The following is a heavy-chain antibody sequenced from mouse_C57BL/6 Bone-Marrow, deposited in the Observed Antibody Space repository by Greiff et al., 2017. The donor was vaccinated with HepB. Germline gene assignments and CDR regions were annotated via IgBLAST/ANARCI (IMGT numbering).Heavy chain of an antibody. Sequence: QVQLKQPGAELVKPGASVKMSCKASGYTFTSYWITWVKQRPGQGLEWIGDIYPGSGSTNYNEKFKSKATLTVDTSSSTAYMQLSSLTSEDSAVYYCAREDYYGSRRGNYWGQGTTLTVSS. V-gene: IGHV1-55*01. CDR3: AREDYYGSRRGNY. CDR2: IYPGSGST. D-gene: IGHD1-1*01. J-gene: IGHJ2*01. CDR1: GYTFTSYW.